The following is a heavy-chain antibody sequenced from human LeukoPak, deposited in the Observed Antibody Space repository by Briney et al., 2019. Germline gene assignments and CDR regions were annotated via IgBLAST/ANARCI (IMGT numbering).Heavy chain of an antibody. CDR2: FDPEDGET. CDR3: ATGYDILTDYRY. Sequence: ASVKVSCKVSGYTLTELSMHWVRQAPGKGLEWMGGFDPEDGETIYAQKFQGRVTMTEDTSTDTAYMELSSLRSEDTAVYYCATGYDILTDYRYWGQGTLVTVSS. V-gene: IGHV1-24*01. D-gene: IGHD3-9*01. CDR1: GYTLTELS. J-gene: IGHJ4*02.